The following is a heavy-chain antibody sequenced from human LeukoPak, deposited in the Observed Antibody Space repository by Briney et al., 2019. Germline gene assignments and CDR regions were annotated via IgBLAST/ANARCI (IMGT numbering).Heavy chain of an antibody. CDR3: ARRGDSSGYNDY. D-gene: IGHD3-22*01. Sequence: PSETLSLTCTVSGGSISSSSYYWGWIRQPPGRGPEWVGIIYYNGGTYYSPSLTSRVTISVDTSKNQFSLKLSSVTAADTAVYYCARRGDSSGYNDYWGQGTLVTVSS. J-gene: IGHJ4*02. CDR1: GGSISSSSYY. V-gene: IGHV4-39*01. CDR2: IYYNGGT.